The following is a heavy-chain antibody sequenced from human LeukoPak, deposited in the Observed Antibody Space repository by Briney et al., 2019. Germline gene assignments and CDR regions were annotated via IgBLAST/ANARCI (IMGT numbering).Heavy chain of an antibody. D-gene: IGHD6-13*01. J-gene: IGHJ4*02. V-gene: IGHV4-4*07. CDR1: RGSISGYY. CDR2: IYSSGSS. CDR3: VRVGEQYSRTLFDY. Sequence: SETLSLTCTVSRGSISGYYWSWIRQPAGKGLEWIGRIYSSGSSIYNPSLRSRVTMSVDTSNNQFSSKLRFVTAADTAMYYCVRVGEQYSRTLFDYWGQGTLVTVSS.